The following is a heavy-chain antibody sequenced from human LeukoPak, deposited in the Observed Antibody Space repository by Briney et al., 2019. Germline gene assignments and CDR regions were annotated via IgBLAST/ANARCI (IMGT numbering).Heavy chain of an antibody. V-gene: IGHV1-24*01. CDR2: FDPEDGET. Sequence: ASVKVSCKASGYTFTSYYMHWVRQAPGRGLEWMGGFDPEDGETIYAQKFQGRVTMTEDTSTDTAYMELSSLRSDDTAVYYCARETRYMDPYFQHWGQGTLVTVSS. CDR3: ARETRYMDPYFQH. D-gene: IGHD3-16*02. CDR1: GYTFTSYY. J-gene: IGHJ1*01.